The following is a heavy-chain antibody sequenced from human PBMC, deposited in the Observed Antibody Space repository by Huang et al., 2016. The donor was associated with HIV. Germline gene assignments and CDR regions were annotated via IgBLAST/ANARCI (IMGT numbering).Heavy chain of an antibody. Sequence: EVQLVESGGGLIQPGGSLRLSCAVSGFTVSSNYMSWVRQVPWKGLEWVSVLTNGCNTYHADSVKGRFAISRDNFKNTLYLQMNSRRAEDTAVYYCAREFCGGDCFRSRDAFDIWGQGTMVTVAS. V-gene: IGHV3-53*01. D-gene: IGHD2-21*02. CDR2: LTNGCNT. CDR1: GFTVSSNY. CDR3: AREFCGGDCFRSRDAFDI. J-gene: IGHJ3*02.